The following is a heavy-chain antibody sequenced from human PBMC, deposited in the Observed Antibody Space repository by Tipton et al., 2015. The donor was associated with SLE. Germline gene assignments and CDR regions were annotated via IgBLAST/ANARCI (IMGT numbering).Heavy chain of an antibody. J-gene: IGHJ3*02. V-gene: IGHV4-28*01. D-gene: IGHD6-13*01. CDR1: GGSISSSNW. Sequence: TLSLTCAVSGGSISSSNWWGWIRQPPGKGLEWIGNIYYSGSTYYNPSLNSRVTLSIDTSRNQFSLKLSSVAAADTAVYYCARMSSGWSVGAFDIWGQGRMVTVSS. CDR3: ARMSSGWSVGAFDI. CDR2: IYYSGST.